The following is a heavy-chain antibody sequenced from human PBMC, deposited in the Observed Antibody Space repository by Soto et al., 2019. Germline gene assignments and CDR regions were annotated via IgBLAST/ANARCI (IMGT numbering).Heavy chain of an antibody. CDR3: SRRAPEGFDP. Sequence: PSETLSLTCAVSGVSIGTSAYYWSWIRQAPGKGLEWIGSINHRGNTYLSPSLKDRVTMSVHTSKNSFSLKLRSATAADTGLYYCSRRAPEGFDPWGQGTLVTISS. J-gene: IGHJ5*02. V-gene: IGHV4-39*01. CDR2: INHRGNT. CDR1: GVSIGTSAYY.